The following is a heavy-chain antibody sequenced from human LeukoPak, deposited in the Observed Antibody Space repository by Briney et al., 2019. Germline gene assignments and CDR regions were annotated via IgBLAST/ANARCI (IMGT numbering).Heavy chain of an antibody. CDR3: VRGTTSYYDFWSGYRSLGMDV. D-gene: IGHD3-3*01. Sequence: SETLSLTCTVSGGSISSYYWSWIRQPPGKGLEWIGYIYYSGSTNYNPSLKSRVTISVDTSKNQFSLKLSSVTAADTAVYYCVRGTTSYYDFWSGYRSLGMDVWGQGTTVTVSS. CDR2: IYYSGST. J-gene: IGHJ6*02. V-gene: IGHV4-59*01. CDR1: GGSISSYY.